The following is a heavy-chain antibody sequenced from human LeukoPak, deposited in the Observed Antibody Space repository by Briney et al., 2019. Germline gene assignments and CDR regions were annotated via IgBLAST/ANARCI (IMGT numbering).Heavy chain of an antibody. CDR1: GGSISSSNW. CDR2: IYHSGST. Sequence: SGTLSLTCAVSGGSISSSNWWSWVRQPPGKGLEWIGEIYHSGSTNYNPSLKSRVTISVDKSKNQFSLKLSSETAADTAVYYCARNDYGDYSYYYYGMDVWGQGTTVTVSS. V-gene: IGHV4-4*02. D-gene: IGHD4-17*01. CDR3: ARNDYGDYSYYYYGMDV. J-gene: IGHJ6*02.